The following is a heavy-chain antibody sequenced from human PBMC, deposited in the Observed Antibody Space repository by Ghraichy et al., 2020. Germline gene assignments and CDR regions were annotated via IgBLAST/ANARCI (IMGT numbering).Heavy chain of an antibody. CDR2: IYHSGST. D-gene: IGHD6-19*01. Sequence: SETLSLTCSVSGYSITSGYFWGWIRQPPGKGLEWIGSIYHSGSTYDNPSLKSRVTISVDTSKNQFSLKLNSVTAADTAVYYCARESKYTSGWFHDYWGQGVLVTVSS. CDR3: ARESKYTSGWFHDY. J-gene: IGHJ4*02. V-gene: IGHV4-38-2*02. CDR1: GYSITSGYF.